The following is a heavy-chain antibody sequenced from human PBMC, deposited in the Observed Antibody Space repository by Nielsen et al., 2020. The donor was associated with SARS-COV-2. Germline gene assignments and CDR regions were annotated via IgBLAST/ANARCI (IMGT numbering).Heavy chain of an antibody. D-gene: IGHD3-10*01. J-gene: IGHJ6*03. Sequence: SVKVSCKASGGTFSSYAISWVRQAPGHGLEWMGRIIPIRGIANYAQRFQGRVTITADKSTSTAYMDLTSLTSDDTAVYYCAATFTYYYGSGTSFLRSRYYYYMDAWGKGTTVTVSS. CDR1: GGTFSSYA. CDR3: AATFTYYYGSGTSFLRSRYYYYMDA. V-gene: IGHV1-69*04. CDR2: IIPIRGIA.